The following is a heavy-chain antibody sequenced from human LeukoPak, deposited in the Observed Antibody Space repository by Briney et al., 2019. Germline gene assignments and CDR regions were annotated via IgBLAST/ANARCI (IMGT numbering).Heavy chain of an antibody. J-gene: IGHJ1*01. V-gene: IGHV3-15*01. Sequence: GGSLRLSCAASGFTFSSSWMTWVRQAPGKGLEWVGRIKSKTDGGTVDYAPPVKGRFTISRDDSRNTLSLEMNFLKTGDTAVYYCTTDPGNYEIFWGQGTLVSVSS. CDR3: TTDPGNYEIF. CDR1: GFTFSSSW. CDR2: IKSKTDGGTV. D-gene: IGHD4-11*01.